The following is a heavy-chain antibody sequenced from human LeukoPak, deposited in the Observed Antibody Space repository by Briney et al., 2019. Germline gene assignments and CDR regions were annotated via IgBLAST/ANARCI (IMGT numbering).Heavy chain of an antibody. D-gene: IGHD2-21*02. CDR2: ISSSGSTI. Sequence: GGSLRLSCAASGFTFSSYEMNWVRQAPGKGLEWVSYISSSGSTIYYADSVKGRFTISRDNVKNSLYLQMNSLRAEDAAVYYCARAELLSLDYWGQGTLVTVSS. CDR1: GFTFSSYE. J-gene: IGHJ4*02. CDR3: ARAELLSLDY. V-gene: IGHV3-48*03.